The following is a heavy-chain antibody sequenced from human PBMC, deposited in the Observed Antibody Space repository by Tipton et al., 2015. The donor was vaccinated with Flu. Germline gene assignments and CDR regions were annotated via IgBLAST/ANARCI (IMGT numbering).Heavy chain of an antibody. J-gene: IGHJ6*02. CDR1: GFTVTSSY. D-gene: IGHD2-15*01. V-gene: IGHV3-53*01. CDR2: IYGGGTT. Sequence: GSLRLSCAASGFTVTSSYMSWVRQAPGKGLEWVSVIYGGGTTDYADSVKGRFTISRDKSKNALYLQMSSLRAEDTAVYYCARVGSRLNSYGMDVWGQGTTVTVSS. CDR3: ARVGSRLNSYGMDV.